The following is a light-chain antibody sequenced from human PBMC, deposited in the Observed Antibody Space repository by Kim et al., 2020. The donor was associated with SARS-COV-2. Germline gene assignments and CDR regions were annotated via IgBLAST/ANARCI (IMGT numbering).Light chain of an antibody. Sequence: IVMTQSPATLSVSPGERVTLSCRASQSVRYNLAWYQQRPGQAPRLLIYGASTRATDVSDRFSGSGSGTEFTLTIRSLQSEDLAVYYCQQYNVWPLLPSGGGTKVDIK. CDR3: QQYNVWPLLP. J-gene: IGKJ4*01. CDR2: GAS. CDR1: QSVRYN. V-gene: IGKV3-15*01.